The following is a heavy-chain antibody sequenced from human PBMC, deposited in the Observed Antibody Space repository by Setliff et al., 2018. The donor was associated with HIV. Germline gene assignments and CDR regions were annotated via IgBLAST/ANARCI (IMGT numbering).Heavy chain of an antibody. D-gene: IGHD3-3*01. CDR3: ARDLSTHWSGYSLGY. CDR1: GYTFTNYY. Sequence: ASVKVSCKASGYTFTNYYMHWVRQAPGQGLEWMGWINPKFGGTLYAQKFKGRVVMTRDMSTSTVYMELTSLTPDDTALYYCARDLSTHWSGYSLGYWGQGTPVTAPQ. V-gene: IGHV1-2*02. J-gene: IGHJ4*02. CDR2: INPKFGGT.